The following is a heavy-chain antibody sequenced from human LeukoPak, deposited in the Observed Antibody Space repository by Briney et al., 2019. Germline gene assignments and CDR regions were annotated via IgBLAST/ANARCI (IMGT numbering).Heavy chain of an antibody. CDR1: GFTFSSYA. CDR3: ARDLRAGGTWSYGVYFDL. Sequence: GGSLRLSCAASGFTFSSYAMSWVRQAPGKGLEWVSAISGSGGSTYYADSVKGRFTISRDNAKNSVYLQLNSLTPEDTAVYYCARDLRAGGTWSYGVYFDLWGRGTLVTVSS. V-gene: IGHV3-23*01. J-gene: IGHJ2*01. D-gene: IGHD4-17*01. CDR2: ISGSGGST.